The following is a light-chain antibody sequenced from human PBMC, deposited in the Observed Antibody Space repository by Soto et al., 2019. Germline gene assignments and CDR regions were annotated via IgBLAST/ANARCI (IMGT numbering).Light chain of an antibody. Sequence: EIEMTQSPATLSVSPGERATLSCRASQSVGPNLVWYQQRFGQSPRLLIYHVSTRATGVPARFSGSGSETEFTLTISSLQPEDFAIYYCHQYNNWPSWTFGQGTKVDIK. V-gene: IGKV3-15*01. CDR3: HQYNNWPSWT. J-gene: IGKJ1*01. CDR2: HVS. CDR1: QSVGPN.